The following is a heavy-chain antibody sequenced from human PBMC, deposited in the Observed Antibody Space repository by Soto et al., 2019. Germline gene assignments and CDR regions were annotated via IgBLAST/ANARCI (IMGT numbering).Heavy chain of an antibody. Sequence: SQSLSLTCPVYGGSFSGYYWSCIRQPPAKGLEWIGELYHTGCPKYNPSLKSRVTISVDTSKNQFSLKLSSVTAADTAVYSGARARVTTIFGVVTLYGIDVWGQGTKVTVSS. J-gene: IGHJ6*02. CDR3: ARARVTTIFGVVTLYGIDV. CDR1: GGSFSGYY. V-gene: IGHV4-34*01. CDR2: LYHTGCP. D-gene: IGHD3-3*01.